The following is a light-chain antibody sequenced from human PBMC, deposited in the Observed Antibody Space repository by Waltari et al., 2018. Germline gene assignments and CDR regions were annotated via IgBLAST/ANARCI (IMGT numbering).Light chain of an antibody. V-gene: IGKV4-1*01. Sequence: DIVMTQSPDSLAVSLGERATINCQSSQSVLFSSNNRNYLAWYQQKPGQSPKLLLYWASTRESGVPDRFSGSGSATDFTLTISSLQAEDVAVYYCQQYYSSPFTFGPGTKLEIK. CDR2: WAS. J-gene: IGKJ3*01. CDR3: QQYYSSPFT. CDR1: QSVLFSSNNRNY.